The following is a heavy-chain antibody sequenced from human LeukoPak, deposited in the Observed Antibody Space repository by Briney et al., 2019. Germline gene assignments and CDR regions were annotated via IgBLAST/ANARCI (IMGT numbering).Heavy chain of an antibody. D-gene: IGHD3-22*01. J-gene: IGHJ4*02. V-gene: IGHV3-7*01. Sequence: VGSLRLSCAASGFTFSSYWMSWVLQAPGKGLEWVANIKQDGSEKYYVDSVKGRFTISRDNANNSLYPQMNSLRAEDTAVYDCARGGAYYYDSSGYYETYYFDYWGQGTLVTVSS. CDR2: IKQDGSEK. CDR3: ARGGAYYYDSSGYYETYYFDY. CDR1: GFTFSSYW.